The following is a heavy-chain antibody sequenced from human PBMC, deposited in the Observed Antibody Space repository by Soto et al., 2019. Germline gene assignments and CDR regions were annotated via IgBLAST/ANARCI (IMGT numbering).Heavy chain of an antibody. J-gene: IGHJ4*02. V-gene: IGHV3-15*01. D-gene: IGHD3-9*01. CDR2: IKSKTDGGTA. Sequence: GGSLRLSCVASGFNLSHPLMTWVRQAAGKGLEWVGRIKSKTDGGTADYAAPVKGRATISRDDSKNTVYLQMNSLKTEDTAVYYCTTGIYYDILTGYHNVAYWGQGALVTVSS. CDR1: GFNLSHPL. CDR3: TTGIYYDILTGYHNVAY.